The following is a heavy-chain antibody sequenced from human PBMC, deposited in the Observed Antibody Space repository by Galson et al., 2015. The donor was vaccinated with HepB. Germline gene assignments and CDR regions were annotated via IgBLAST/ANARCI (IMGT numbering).Heavy chain of an antibody. Sequence: SLRLSCAASGFTFRGHSMHWVRQAPGKGLEWVAVIWCDGSNKDYADSVRGRFTIPRDNSKDTVYLQMNSLRAEDTAVYYCARGSEVSGWYFFDYWGQGTLVTVSS. CDR2: IWCDGSNK. D-gene: IGHD6-19*01. CDR1: GFTFRGHS. V-gene: IGHV3-33*08. J-gene: IGHJ4*02. CDR3: ARGSEVSGWYFFDY.